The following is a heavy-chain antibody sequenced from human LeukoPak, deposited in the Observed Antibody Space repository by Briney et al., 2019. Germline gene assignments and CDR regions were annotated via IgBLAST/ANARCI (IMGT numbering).Heavy chain of an antibody. CDR2: ISNSSSYI. J-gene: IGHJ4*02. CDR3: ARASGWAFDY. CDR1: GFTFSSYS. V-gene: IGHV3-21*01. Sequence: GGSLRLSCAASGFTFSSYSMNWVRQAPGKGLEWVSSISNSSSYIYYADSVKGRFTISRDNAKNSLYLQMNSLRAEDTAVYYCARASGWAFDYWGQGTLVTVSS. D-gene: IGHD6-19*01.